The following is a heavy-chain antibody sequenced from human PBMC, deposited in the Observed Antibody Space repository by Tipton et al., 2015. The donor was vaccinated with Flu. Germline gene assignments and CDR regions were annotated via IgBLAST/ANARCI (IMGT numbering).Heavy chain of an antibody. Sequence: TLSLTYTVSGGSISSYCWSWIRQPPGKGLEWIGYIYYSGSTNYNPSLKSRVTISVDTSKNQFSLKLSSVTAADTAVYYCARAAYSSGWYFFDYWGQGTLVTVSS. CDR1: GGSISSYC. CDR2: IYYSGST. V-gene: IGHV4-59*01. CDR3: ARAAYSSGWYFFDY. J-gene: IGHJ4*02. D-gene: IGHD6-19*01.